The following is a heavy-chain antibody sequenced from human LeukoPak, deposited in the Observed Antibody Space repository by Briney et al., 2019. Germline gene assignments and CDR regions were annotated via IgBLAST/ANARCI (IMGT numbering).Heavy chain of an antibody. D-gene: IGHD3-10*01. Sequence: PSETLSLTCTVSGCSISGYFWSWIRQPPGRGLAGIGYIHYSGSTNYNPSLNSRVTISVDTSKNQFSLRLSSVTAADTAVYYCARYGITIVRGGKYYFDSWGQGTLVTVSS. CDR1: GCSISGYF. V-gene: IGHV4-59*08. CDR3: ARYGITIVRGGKYYFDS. J-gene: IGHJ4*02. CDR2: IHYSGST.